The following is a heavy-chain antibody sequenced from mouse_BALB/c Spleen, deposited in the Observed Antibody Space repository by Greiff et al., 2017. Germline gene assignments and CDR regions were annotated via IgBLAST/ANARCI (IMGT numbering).Heavy chain of an antibody. CDR2: INPYNGAT. J-gene: IGHJ2*01. Sequence: EVQLQQSGPELVKPGASVKISCKASGYSFTGYYMHWVKQSHVKSLEWIGRINPYNGATSYNQNFKDKASLTVDKSSSTAYMELHSLTSEDSAVYYCARGGDYGSSYFDYWGQGTTLTVSS. V-gene: IGHV1-31*01. CDR1: GYSFTGYY. CDR3: ARGGDYGSSYFDY. D-gene: IGHD1-1*01.